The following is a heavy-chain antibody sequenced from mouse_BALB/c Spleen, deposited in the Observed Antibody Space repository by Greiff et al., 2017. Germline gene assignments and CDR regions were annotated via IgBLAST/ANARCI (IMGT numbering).Heavy chain of an antibody. V-gene: IGHV5-6*01. Sequence: EVKVVESGGDLVKPGGSLKLSCAASGFTFSSYGMSWVRQTPDKRLQWVATISSGGSYTYYPDSVKGRFTISRDNAKNTLYLQMSSLKSEDTAMYYCARHGPRLGFFDYWGQGTTLTVSS. CDR2: ISSGGSYT. CDR3: ARHGPRLGFFDY. J-gene: IGHJ2*01. CDR1: GFTFSSYG. D-gene: IGHD2-13*01.